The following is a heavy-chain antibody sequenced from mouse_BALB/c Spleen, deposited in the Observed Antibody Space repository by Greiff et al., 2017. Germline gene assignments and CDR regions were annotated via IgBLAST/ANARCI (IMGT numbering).Heavy chain of an antibody. J-gene: IGHJ1*01. D-gene: IGHD1-1*01. V-gene: IGHV1-87*01. CDR2: IYPGDGDT. Sequence: QVHVKQSGAELARPGASVKLSCKASGYTFTSYWMQWVKQRPGQGLEWIGAIYPGDGDTRYTQKFKGKATLTADKSSSTAYMQLSSLASEDSAVYYCARDPSYYYGSNWYFDVWGAGTTVTVSS. CDR3: ARDPSYYYGSNWYFDV. CDR1: GYTFTSYW.